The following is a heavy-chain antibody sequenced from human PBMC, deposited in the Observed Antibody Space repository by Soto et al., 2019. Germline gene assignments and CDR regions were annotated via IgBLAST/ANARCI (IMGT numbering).Heavy chain of an antibody. Sequence: QVQLQESGPGLVKPSETLSLTCTVSGGSISSYYWSWIRQPPGKGLEWIGYIYYTGSSNYNPSLKSRVTMSVDLSRNQFSLRLSSVTTADTAVYYCARGPNYYFWSGYFRGWGQGTLVTVSS. V-gene: IGHV4-59*01. D-gene: IGHD3-3*01. CDR2: IYYTGSS. J-gene: IGHJ4*02. CDR3: ARGPNYYFWSGYFRG. CDR1: GGSISSYY.